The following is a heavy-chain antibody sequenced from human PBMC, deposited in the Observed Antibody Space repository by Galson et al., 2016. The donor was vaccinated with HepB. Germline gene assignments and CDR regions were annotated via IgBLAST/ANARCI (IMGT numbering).Heavy chain of an antibody. CDR1: GGTFSTYA. D-gene: IGHD5-24*01. J-gene: IGHJ4*02. V-gene: IGHV1-69*13. CDR3: ARDRGLNRDGYNLAY. CDR2: IIPMFGTA. Sequence: SVKVSCKASGGTFSTYAISWVRQAPGQGLEWMGGIIPMFGTANYAQKFQGRVTINADESTSTSYMELSNLRFEDTAIYYCARDRGLNRDGYNLAYWSQGTLVTVSS.